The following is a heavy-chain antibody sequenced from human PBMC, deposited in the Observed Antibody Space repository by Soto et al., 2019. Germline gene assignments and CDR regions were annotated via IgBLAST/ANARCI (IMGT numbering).Heavy chain of an antibody. D-gene: IGHD2-2*01. CDR2: IYYSGST. V-gene: IGHV4-30-4*01. CDR1: GGSISSGDYY. J-gene: IGHJ4*02. Sequence: PSETLSLTCTVSGGSISSGDYYWSWIRQPPGKGLEWIGYIYYSGSTYYNPSLKSRVTISVDTSKNQFSLKLSSVTAADTAVYYCARDQGGSVPAAHFDYWGQGTLVTVSS. CDR3: ARDQGGSVPAAHFDY.